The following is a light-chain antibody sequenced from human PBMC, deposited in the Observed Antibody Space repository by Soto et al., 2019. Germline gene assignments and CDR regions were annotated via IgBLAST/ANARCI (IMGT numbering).Light chain of an antibody. Sequence: AIQMTQSPSSLSASLGDRVTITCRASQGISKDLGWYQQKPGKAPRLLIYAASSLQSGVPSKFSGSGSGTAFTLTISSLQHEDFATYYCLQDYIYPGTCGQGTKVEI. CDR2: AAS. CDR1: QGISKD. V-gene: IGKV1-6*01. J-gene: IGKJ1*01. CDR3: LQDYIYPGT.